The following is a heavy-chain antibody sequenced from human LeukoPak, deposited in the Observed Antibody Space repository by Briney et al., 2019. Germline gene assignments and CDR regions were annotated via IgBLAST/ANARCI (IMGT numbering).Heavy chain of an antibody. V-gene: IGHV5-51*01. CDR1: GYSFTSYW. Sequence: GESLKISCKGSGYSFTSYWIGWVRQMPGKGLEWMGIIYPGDSDTRYSPSFQGQVTISADKSISTAYLQWSSLKASDTAMYYCARLPVDTAIVTGNDYWGQGTLVTVSS. CDR2: IYPGDSDT. CDR3: ARLPVDTAIVTGNDY. J-gene: IGHJ4*02. D-gene: IGHD5-18*01.